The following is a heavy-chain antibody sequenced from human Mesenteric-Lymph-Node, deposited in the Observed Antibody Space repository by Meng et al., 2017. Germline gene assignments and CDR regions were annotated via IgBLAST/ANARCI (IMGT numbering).Heavy chain of an antibody. D-gene: IGHD3-22*01. CDR3: ARRGSFYDSRGYYYFDY. Sequence: QLQRQESGPGLLRPSETRSRTGTVSGASIRSSSYYWGWIRQPPGKGLEWIGSIYYSGSTNDNPSLKSRATISVDTSKNQFSLNLSSVTAADTAVYYCARRGSFYDSRGYYYFDYWGQGTLVTVSS. J-gene: IGHJ4*02. CDR2: IYYSGST. CDR1: GASIRSSSYY. V-gene: IGHV4-39*01.